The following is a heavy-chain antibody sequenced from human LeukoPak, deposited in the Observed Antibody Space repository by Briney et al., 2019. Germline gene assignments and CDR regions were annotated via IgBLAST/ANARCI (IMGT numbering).Heavy chain of an antibody. V-gene: IGHV4-39*07. CDR2: IYSSGST. D-gene: IGHD2-8*01. CDR3: ASGYTNGVNREVWLDP. CDR1: SGSISSSSNY. Sequence: SETLSLTCTVSSGSISSSSNYWGWIRQRPGEGLEWIGNIYSSGSTHYRPSLKRRVTISADRSNNQVSLKLSSVTAADTAVYYCASGYTNGVNREVWLDPWGQGTLVTVSS. J-gene: IGHJ5*02.